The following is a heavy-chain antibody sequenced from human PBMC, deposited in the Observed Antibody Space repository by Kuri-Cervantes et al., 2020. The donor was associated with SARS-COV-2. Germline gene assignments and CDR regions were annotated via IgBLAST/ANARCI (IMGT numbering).Heavy chain of an antibody. J-gene: IGHJ4*02. CDR2: IKQDGSEK. CDR1: GFTFSSYW. Sequence: GGSLRLSCAASGFTFSSYWMSWVRQAPGKGLEWVANIKQDGSEKYYVDSVKGRFTISRDNAKNSLYLQMNSLRAEDTAVYYCTTDGDYDLWSGYYDDYWGQGTLVTVSS. CDR3: TTDGDYDLWSGYYDDY. V-gene: IGHV3-7*05. D-gene: IGHD3-3*01.